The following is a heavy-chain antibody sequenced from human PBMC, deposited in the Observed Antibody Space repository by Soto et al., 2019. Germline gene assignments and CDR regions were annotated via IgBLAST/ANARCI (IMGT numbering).Heavy chain of an antibody. CDR1: GFTFSSYG. J-gene: IGHJ6*02. CDR3: AKDLFIAEATPGWYYYGMDV. D-gene: IGHD1-26*01. CDR2: ISYDGSNK. Sequence: GGSLRLSCAASGFTFSSYGMHWVRQAPGKGLEWVAVISYDGSNKYYADSVKGRFTISRDNSKNTLYLQMNSLRAEDTAVYYCAKDLFIAEATPGWYYYGMDVWGQGTTVTVSS. V-gene: IGHV3-30*18.